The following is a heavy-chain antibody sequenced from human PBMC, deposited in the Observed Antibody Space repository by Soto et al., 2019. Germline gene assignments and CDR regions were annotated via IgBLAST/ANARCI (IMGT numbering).Heavy chain of an antibody. CDR2: IYYSGST. D-gene: IGHD4-17*01. J-gene: IGHJ2*01. Sequence: QLQLQESGPGLVKPSETLSLTCTVSGGSISSSSYYWGWIRQPPGKGLEWIGSIYYSGSTYYNPSRKSRVTISVDTSKNQFSLKLSSVTAADTAVYYCARRGYGDYWYFDLWGRGTLVTVSS. CDR1: GGSISSSSYY. V-gene: IGHV4-39*01. CDR3: ARRGYGDYWYFDL.